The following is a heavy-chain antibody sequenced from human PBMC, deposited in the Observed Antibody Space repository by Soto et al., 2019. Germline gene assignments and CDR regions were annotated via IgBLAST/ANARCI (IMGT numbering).Heavy chain of an antibody. CDR1: GGSISSGGYS. D-gene: IGHD6-13*01. V-gene: IGHV4-30-2*01. Sequence: SETLSLTCAVSGGSISSGGYSWSWIRQPPGKGLEWIGYIYHSGSTYYNPSLKSRVTISVDRSKNQFSLKLSSVTAADTAVYYCARASPIAAAGMDVWGQGTTVTVSS. J-gene: IGHJ6*02. CDR2: IYHSGST. CDR3: ARASPIAAAGMDV.